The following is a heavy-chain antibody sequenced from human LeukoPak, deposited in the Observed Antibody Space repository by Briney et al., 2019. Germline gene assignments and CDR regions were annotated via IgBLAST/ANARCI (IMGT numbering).Heavy chain of an antibody. CDR3: ARAKGTYYYYMDV. J-gene: IGHJ6*03. CDR2: IHSGGTT. V-gene: IGHV3-66*02. CDR1: GLTVSSNY. Sequence: GGSLRLSCAASGLTVSSNYMSWVRQVPGKGLEWVSVIHSGGTTYYADSVKGRFTISRDNSQNTLYLQMNSLRAEDTAVYYCARAKGTYYYYMDVWGKGTTVTVSS. D-gene: IGHD3-10*01.